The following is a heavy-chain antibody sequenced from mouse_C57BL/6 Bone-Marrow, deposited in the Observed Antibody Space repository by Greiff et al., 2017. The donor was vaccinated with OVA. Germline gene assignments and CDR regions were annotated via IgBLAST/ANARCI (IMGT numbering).Heavy chain of an antibody. CDR3: VRQTIVHYYAMDD. CDR1: GFSFNTYA. V-gene: IGHV10-1*01. Sequence: EVHLVESGGGLVQPKGSLKLSCAASGFSFNTYAMNWVRQAPGTGLEWVARIRSKRNNYATYYADSVKDRFTISRADSESMLYLQMNNLNTEDTALYCCVRQTIVHYYAMDDWGKGTSVTVSS. CDR2: IRSKRNNYAT. J-gene: IGHJ4*01. D-gene: IGHD2-5*01.